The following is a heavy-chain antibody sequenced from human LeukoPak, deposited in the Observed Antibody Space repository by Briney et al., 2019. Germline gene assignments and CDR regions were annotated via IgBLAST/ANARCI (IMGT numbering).Heavy chain of an antibody. CDR3: AKSRDSIAVDARDY. V-gene: IGHV3-53*01. CDR1: GFTVSSNY. J-gene: IGHJ4*02. Sequence: GGSLRLSCAASGFTVSSNYMSWVRQAPGKGLEWVSVIYSGGSTYYADSVKGRFTISRDNSKNTLYLQMNSLRAEDTAVYYCAKSRDSIAVDARDYWGQGTLVTVSS. D-gene: IGHD6-19*01. CDR2: IYSGGST.